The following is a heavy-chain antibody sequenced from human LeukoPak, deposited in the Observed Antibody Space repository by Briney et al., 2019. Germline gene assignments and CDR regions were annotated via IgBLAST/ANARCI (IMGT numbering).Heavy chain of an antibody. Sequence: PGRSLRLSCAASGFTFSSYAMHWVRQAPGKGLEWVAVISYDGSNKYYADSVKGRFTISRDNSKNTLYLQMNSLRAEDTAVYYCERALAYCGGDCPAIAFDIWGQGTMVTVSS. CDR3: ERALAYCGGDCPAIAFDI. CDR2: ISYDGSNK. D-gene: IGHD2-21*02. CDR1: GFTFSSYA. V-gene: IGHV3-30-3*01. J-gene: IGHJ3*02.